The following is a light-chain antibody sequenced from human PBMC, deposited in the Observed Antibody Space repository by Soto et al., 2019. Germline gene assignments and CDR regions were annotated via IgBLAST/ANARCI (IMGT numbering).Light chain of an antibody. V-gene: IGLV2-14*01. Sequence: QFALTQPASVSGSPGQSITISCTRTSIDVGGYNYVSWYQQHPGKAPKLMIYEVSNRPSGVSNRFSGSKSGNTASLTISGLQAEDEADYYCSSYTSSSTPSVFGTGTKLTV. CDR1: SIDVGGYNY. J-gene: IGLJ1*01. CDR3: SSYTSSSTPSV. CDR2: EVS.